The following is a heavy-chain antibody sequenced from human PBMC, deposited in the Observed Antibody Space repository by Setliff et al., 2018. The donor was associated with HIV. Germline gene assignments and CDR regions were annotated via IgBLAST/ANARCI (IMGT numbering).Heavy chain of an antibody. CDR1: GYSFTSYW. CDR3: VRRDNLVVTLTYYFDS. J-gene: IGHJ4*02. D-gene: IGHD2-21*02. Sequence: GESLKISCKASGYSFTSYWIGWVRQLPGKGLEWMGIIYPGDSEIGYSPSFQGQVIISADKSISTAYLHLSSLKASDTAIYYCVRRDNLVVTLTYYFDSWGQGTLVTVSS. CDR2: IYPGDSEI. V-gene: IGHV5-51*01.